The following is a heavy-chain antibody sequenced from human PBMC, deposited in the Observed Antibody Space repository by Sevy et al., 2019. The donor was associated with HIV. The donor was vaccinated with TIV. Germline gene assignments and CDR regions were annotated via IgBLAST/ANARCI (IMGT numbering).Heavy chain of an antibody. V-gene: IGHV4-59*08. D-gene: IGHD2-2*01. CDR3: VRHGEFPEVPSTIYAFDI. CDR1: GDSITTYY. Sequence: SETLSLTCSVSGDSITTYYWSWIRQHPGKGLEWIAYMFYPGSNNYNPSVKSRVTISADTSANQFSLKLSSVTAADTAMYYCVRHGEFPEVPSTIYAFDIWGQGTMVTVSS. J-gene: IGHJ3*02. CDR2: MFYPGSN.